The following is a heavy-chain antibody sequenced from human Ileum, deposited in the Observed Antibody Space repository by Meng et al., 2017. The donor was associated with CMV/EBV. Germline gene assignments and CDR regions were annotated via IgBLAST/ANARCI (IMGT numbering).Heavy chain of an antibody. CDR3: ARGTTGGHYYFDY. D-gene: IGHD1-1*01. J-gene: IGHJ4*02. CDR1: GFTVSSNE. CDR2: ISGGST. V-gene: IGHV3-38-3*01. Sequence: GESLKISCAASGFTVSSNEMSWVRQAPGKGLEWVSSISGGSTYYADSRKGRFTISRDNSKNTLHLQMNSLRAEDTAVYYCARGTTGGHYYFDYWGQGNLVTVSS.